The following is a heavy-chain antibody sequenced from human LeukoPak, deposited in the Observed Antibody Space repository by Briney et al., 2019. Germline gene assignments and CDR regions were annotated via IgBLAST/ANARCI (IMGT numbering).Heavy chain of an antibody. CDR2: IKSKTDGGTT. V-gene: IGHV3-15*01. J-gene: IGHJ4*02. CDR1: GFTFSNAW. Sequence: PGGSLRPSCAASGFTFSNAWMSWVRQAPGKGLEWVGRIKSKTDGGTTDYAAPVKGRFTISRDDSKNSLYLQMNSLKTEDTVDYYSTTETVVVPAAMGAGLWGNWGQGTLVTVSS. CDR3: TTETVVVPAAMGAGLWGN. D-gene: IGHD2-2*01.